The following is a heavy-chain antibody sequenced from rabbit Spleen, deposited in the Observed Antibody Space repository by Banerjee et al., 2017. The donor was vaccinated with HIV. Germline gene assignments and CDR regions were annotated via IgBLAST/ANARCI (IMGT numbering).Heavy chain of an antibody. J-gene: IGHJ4*01. V-gene: IGHV1S40*01. CDR3: VRGASDSGYYNL. CDR1: GVSFSDKDV. CDR2: INTVTGKT. D-gene: IGHD1-1*01. Sequence: QSLEESGGDLVKPGASLTLTCTASGVSFSDKDVMCWVRQAPGKGLEWIACINTVTGKTVYASRAKGRFIMSRTSSTTVTLQMTSLTTADTATYFCVRGASDSGYYNLWGQGTLVTVS.